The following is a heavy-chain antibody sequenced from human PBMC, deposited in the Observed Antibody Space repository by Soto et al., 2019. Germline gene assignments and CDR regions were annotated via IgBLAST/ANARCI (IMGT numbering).Heavy chain of an antibody. J-gene: IGHJ4*02. D-gene: IGHD3-3*01. V-gene: IGHV1-18*04. Sequence: ASVKVSCKASGYTFNKYDITWVRQAPGQGLEWLGLISPNSGRPSYAQKFEGRVTMTTDASTTTAYLELRSLRSDDTAVYYCVRQYYDFWTDYPDFDYWGQGTLVTVSS. CDR1: GYTFNKYD. CDR3: VRQYYDFWTDYPDFDY. CDR2: ISPNSGRP.